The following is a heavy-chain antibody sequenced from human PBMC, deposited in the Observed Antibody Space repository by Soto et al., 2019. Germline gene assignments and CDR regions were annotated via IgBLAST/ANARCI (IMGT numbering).Heavy chain of an antibody. D-gene: IGHD5-12*01. Sequence: QVQLVESGGGVVQPGRSLRLSCAASGFTFSSYAMHWVRQAPGKGLEWVAVISYDGSNKYYADSVKGRFTSSRDNAKNTLYLQMNSLRAEDTGVYDCASPSRGKRWLQFDLLAHFDYWGKGTLVTVSS. CDR2: ISYDGSNK. J-gene: IGHJ4*02. CDR3: ASPSRGKRWLQFDLLAHFDY. V-gene: IGHV3-30-3*01. CDR1: GFTFSSYA.